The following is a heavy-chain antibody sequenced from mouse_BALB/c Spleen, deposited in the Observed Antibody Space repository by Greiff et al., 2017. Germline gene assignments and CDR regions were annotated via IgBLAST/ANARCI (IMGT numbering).Heavy chain of an antibody. CDR3: ARGGDYVDY. CDR2: ISSGGSYT. V-gene: IGHV5-6*01. D-gene: IGHD2-13*01. J-gene: IGHJ2*01. CDR1: GFTFSSYG. Sequence: EVQVVESGGDLVKPGGSLKLSCAASGFTFSSYGMSWVRQTPDKRLEWVATISSGGSYTYYPDSVKGRFTISRDNAKNNLYLQMSSLKSEDTAMYYCARGGDYVDYWGQGTTLTVSS.